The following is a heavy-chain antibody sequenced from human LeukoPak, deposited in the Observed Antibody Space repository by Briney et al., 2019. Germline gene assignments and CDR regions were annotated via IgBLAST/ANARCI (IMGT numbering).Heavy chain of an antibody. J-gene: IGHJ4*02. Sequence: KSSETLSLTCTVSGGSISSYYWGWIRQPPGKRLEWIGYIYYSGSTNFNPSLKSRVTISVDTSKNQFSLKLSAVTAADTAVYYCAREHYFDYWGQGTLVTVSS. CDR3: AREHYFDY. V-gene: IGHV4-59*01. CDR1: GGSISSYY. CDR2: IYYSGST.